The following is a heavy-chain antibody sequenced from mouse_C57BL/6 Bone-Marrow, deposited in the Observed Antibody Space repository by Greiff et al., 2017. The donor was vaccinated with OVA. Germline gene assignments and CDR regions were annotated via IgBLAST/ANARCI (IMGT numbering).Heavy chain of an antibody. CDR3: TRLLDAMDY. V-gene: IGHV5-9-1*02. Sequence: DVQLVESGEGLVKPGGSLTLSCAASGFTFSSYAMSWVRQTPEKRLEWVAYISSGGDYIYYADTVKGRFTISRDKARNTLYLQRSSLKSEDTAMYYCTRLLDAMDYWGQGTAVTVSS. CDR2: ISSGGDYI. J-gene: IGHJ4*01. D-gene: IGHD2-1*01. CDR1: GFTFSSYA.